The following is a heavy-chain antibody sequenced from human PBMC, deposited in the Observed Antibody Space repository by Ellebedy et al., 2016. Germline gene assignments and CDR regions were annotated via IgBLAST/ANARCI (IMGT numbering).Heavy chain of an antibody. V-gene: IGHV3-30-3*01. J-gene: IGHJ2*01. D-gene: IGHD5-12*01. CDR2: ISYDGSNK. CDR3: ARGGLHSDL. CDR1: GFTFSSYA. Sequence: GESLKISXAASGFTFSSYAMHWVRQAPGKGLEWVAVISYDGSNKYSADSVKGRFTISRDNSKSTLYLQMNSLRVEDTAVYYCARGGLHSDLWGRGTLVTVSS.